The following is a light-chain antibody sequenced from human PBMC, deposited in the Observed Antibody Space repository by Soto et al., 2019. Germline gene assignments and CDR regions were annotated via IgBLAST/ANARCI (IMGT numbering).Light chain of an antibody. CDR3: QQYYVYPPT. V-gene: IGKV1-8*01. CDR1: QNINNY. J-gene: IGKJ1*01. CDR2: EAS. Sequence: AIRMTQSPSSFSASTGDRVTITCRASQNINNYLAWFQQKPGKAPELLIYEASILQSGVPSRFSGSGSATDGTLTISSLQPEDFATYYCQQYYVYPPTFGQGTKVDIK.